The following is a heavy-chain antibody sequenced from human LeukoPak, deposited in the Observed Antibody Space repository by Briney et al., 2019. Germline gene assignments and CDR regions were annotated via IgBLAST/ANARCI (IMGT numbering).Heavy chain of an antibody. CDR2: ISGSGGST. CDR3: AKDYPEGRIVVVPAAIQVTDY. J-gene: IGHJ4*02. V-gene: IGHV3-23*01. Sequence: GGSLRLSCAASGFTFSSYAMSWVRQAPGKGLEWVSAISGSGGSTYYADSVKGRFTISRDNSKNTLYLQVNSLRAEDTAVYYCAKDYPEGRIVVVPAAIQVTDYWGQGTLVTVSS. CDR1: GFTFSSYA. D-gene: IGHD2-2*01.